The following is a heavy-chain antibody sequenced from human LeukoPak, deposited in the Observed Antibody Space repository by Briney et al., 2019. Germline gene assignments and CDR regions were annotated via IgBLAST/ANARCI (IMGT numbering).Heavy chain of an antibody. V-gene: IGHV3-53*01. Sequence: GGSLRLSCAVSGLIVSSNYMSWVRQAPGKGLEWVSVIYSGGSTYYADSVKGRFTISRDNSKNTLYLQMNSLRAEDTAVYYCARDLVGVFDYWGQGTLVTVSS. CDR2: IYSGGST. D-gene: IGHD2-8*02. CDR3: ARDLVGVFDY. J-gene: IGHJ4*02. CDR1: GLIVSSNY.